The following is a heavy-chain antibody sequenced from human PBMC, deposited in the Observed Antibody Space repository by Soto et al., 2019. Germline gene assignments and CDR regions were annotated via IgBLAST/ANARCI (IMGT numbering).Heavy chain of an antibody. Sequence: SETLSLTCAVSGGSIISGGYSWSWIRQPPGKGLEWIGYIYHSGSTYYNPSLKSRVTISVDRSKNQFSLKLSSVTAADTAVYYCVRVPDYWGQGTLVTVSS. CDR3: VRVPDY. V-gene: IGHV4-30-2*01. CDR2: IYHSGST. J-gene: IGHJ4*02. CDR1: GGSIISGGYS.